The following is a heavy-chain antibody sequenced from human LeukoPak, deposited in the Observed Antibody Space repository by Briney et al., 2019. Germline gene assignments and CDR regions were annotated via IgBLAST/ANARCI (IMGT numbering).Heavy chain of an antibody. J-gene: IGHJ4*02. D-gene: IGHD1-20*01. Sequence: GGSLRLSCAASGFRFGSYGMNWVRQAPGKGLEWVAIISYDGNEKYYADSVKGRFTISRDNSKDTLFLHMSSLRTEDTAVYYCANSPHITGSDFWGQGTLVTVSS. CDR2: ISYDGNEK. V-gene: IGHV3-30*18. CDR1: GFRFGSYG. CDR3: ANSPHITGSDF.